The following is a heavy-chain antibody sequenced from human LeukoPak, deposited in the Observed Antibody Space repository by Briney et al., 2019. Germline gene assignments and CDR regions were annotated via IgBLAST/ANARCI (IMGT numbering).Heavy chain of an antibody. J-gene: IGHJ6*02. CDR3: ARGPTGYSGFRDYGMDV. V-gene: IGHV4-34*01. Sequence: SETLSLTCAVYGGSFSGYYWSWIRRPPGKGLEWIGEINHSGSTNYNPSLKSRVTISVDTSKNQFSLKLSSVTAADTAVYYCARGPTGYSGFRDYGMDVWGQGTTVTVSS. CDR2: INHSGST. CDR1: GGSFSGYY. D-gene: IGHD5-12*01.